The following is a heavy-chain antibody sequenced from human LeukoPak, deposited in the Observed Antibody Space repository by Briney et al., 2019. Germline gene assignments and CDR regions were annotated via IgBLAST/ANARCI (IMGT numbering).Heavy chain of an antibody. CDR3: ARDFYYDSSGYYDALDI. V-gene: IGHV4-34*01. J-gene: IGHJ3*02. CDR2: IDDSGST. CDR1: GGSMNGYY. Sequence: SDTLSLPCAVRGGSMNGYYWPWLRQPPGRGREWIGEIDDSGSTDYNPSIKSRVTISLDTSKNQFSLQLTSVTAAATAVYSCARDFYYDSSGYYDALDIWGQGTMVTVSS. D-gene: IGHD3-22*01.